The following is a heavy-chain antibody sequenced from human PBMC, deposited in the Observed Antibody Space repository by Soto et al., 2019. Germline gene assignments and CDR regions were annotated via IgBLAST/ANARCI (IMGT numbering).Heavy chain of an antibody. Sequence: QITLKESGPPRVKPTQTLTLTCTFSGFSLTSRPMGVGWIRQPPGKALDWLVFIYWDDDKRYSPSLKNRTTTTKDTSGNQVVITMTNMDPLDTVTYYCAHTLSGFYWNGGYFYCWGQGALVTVSS. CDR3: AHTLSGFYWNGGYFYC. V-gene: IGHV2-5*02. CDR1: GFSLTSRPMG. D-gene: IGHD1-1*01. CDR2: IYWDDDK. J-gene: IGHJ4*02.